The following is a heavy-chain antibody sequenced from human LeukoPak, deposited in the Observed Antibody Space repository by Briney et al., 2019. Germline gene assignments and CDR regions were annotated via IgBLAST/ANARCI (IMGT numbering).Heavy chain of an antibody. CDR3: ARDPRNVGLAP. D-gene: IGHD2-15*01. CDR2: ISDSSAM. Sequence: GGSLRLSCAASGFTFSTYSMKWVRQAPGKGLEWVSYISDSSAMYYADSVRGRFTISRENDKNSLFLQMNSLRVEDTAVYYCARDPRNVGLAPWGQGTLVTVSS. J-gene: IGHJ5*02. V-gene: IGHV3-48*01. CDR1: GFTFSTYS.